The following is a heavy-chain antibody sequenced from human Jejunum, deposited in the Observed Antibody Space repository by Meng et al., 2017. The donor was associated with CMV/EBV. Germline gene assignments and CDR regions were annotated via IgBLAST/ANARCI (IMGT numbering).Heavy chain of an antibody. Sequence: YYGTWIRQPPGKGLEWIGEINNGWNTNYNPSLKSRVTISVDTSKNQFSLKLTSVTAADTAVYYCARGRFGSNYYYGSGSRRGHWYFDLWGRGTLVTVSS. CDR3: ARGRFGSNYYYGSGSRRGHWYFDL. J-gene: IGHJ2*01. V-gene: IGHV4-34*01. CDR1: YY. CDR2: INNGWNT. D-gene: IGHD3-10*01.